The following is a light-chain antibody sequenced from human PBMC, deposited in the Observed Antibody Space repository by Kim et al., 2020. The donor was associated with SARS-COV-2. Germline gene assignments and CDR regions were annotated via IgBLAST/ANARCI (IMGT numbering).Light chain of an antibody. V-gene: IGKV3-20*01. CDR1: QSVSSSY. CDR3: KQYGSSPWT. CDR2: GAS. J-gene: IGKJ1*01. Sequence: EIVLTQSPGTLSLSPGERATLSCRASQSVSSSYLAWYQQKPGQAPRLLIYGASSRATGIPDRFSGSGYGTDFTLTISRLEPEDFAVYYCKQYGSSPWTFGQGTKVDI.